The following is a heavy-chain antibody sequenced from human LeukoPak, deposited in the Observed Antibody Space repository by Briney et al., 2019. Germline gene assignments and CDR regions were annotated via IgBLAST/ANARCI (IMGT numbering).Heavy chain of an antibody. D-gene: IGHD1-1*01. Sequence: GGSLRLSCAASGFTFSSYAMSWVRQAPGRGLEWVSGISGVGGRTYYADSMQGRFTISRDTSRNTLYLQMNSLRVEDTAVYYCAKDHRWNDAPCYFDCWGQGTLVTVSS. CDR2: ISGVGGRT. CDR1: GFTFSSYA. J-gene: IGHJ4*02. V-gene: IGHV3-23*01. CDR3: AKDHRWNDAPCYFDC.